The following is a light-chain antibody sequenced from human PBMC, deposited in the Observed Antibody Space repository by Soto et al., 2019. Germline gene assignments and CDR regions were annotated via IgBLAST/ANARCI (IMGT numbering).Light chain of an antibody. V-gene: IGLV2-14*01. Sequence: QSVLTQPASVSGSPGQSITISCTGTISDVTGYNYVSWYQQHPGKAPKLMIYEVSNRPSGVSNRFSGSKSGNTASLTISGLQTEDEADYYCSSYTINNLYVFGTGTKVTV. CDR2: EVS. CDR1: ISDVTGYNY. CDR3: SSYTINNLYV. J-gene: IGLJ1*01.